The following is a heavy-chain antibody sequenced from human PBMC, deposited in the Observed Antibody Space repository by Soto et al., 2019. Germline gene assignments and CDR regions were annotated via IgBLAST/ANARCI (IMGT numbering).Heavy chain of an antibody. J-gene: IGHJ4*02. CDR1: GGSFSGYY. Sequence: SETLSLTCAVYGGSFSGYYWSWIRQPPGKGLEWIGEINHSGSTNYNPSLKSRVTISVDTSKNQFSLKLSSVTAADTAVYYCARTFFVPAVSGSDYWGQGTLVTVSS. CDR2: INHSGST. D-gene: IGHD2-2*01. V-gene: IGHV4-34*01. CDR3: ARTFFVPAVSGSDY.